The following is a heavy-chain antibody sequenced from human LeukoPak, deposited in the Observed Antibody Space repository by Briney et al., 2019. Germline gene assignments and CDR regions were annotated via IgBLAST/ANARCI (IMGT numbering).Heavy chain of an antibody. V-gene: IGHV5-51*01. D-gene: IGHD5-18*01. Sequence: PGESLKISCKGSGYSFTSYWIGWVRQMPGKGLEWMGIIGPGDSDTRYSPSSQGQVTISADKSISTAYPQWSSLKASDTAMYYWARWGYGYTAMVTAWFDPWGQGTLVTVSS. CDR2: IGPGDSDT. CDR1: GYSFTSYW. CDR3: ARWGYGYTAMVTAWFDP. J-gene: IGHJ5*02.